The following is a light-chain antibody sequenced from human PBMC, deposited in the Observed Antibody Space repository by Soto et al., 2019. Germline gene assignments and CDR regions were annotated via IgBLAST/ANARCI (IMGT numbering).Light chain of an antibody. CDR2: LGS. CDR3: MQDLQAPLT. Sequence: VAMTQSPLSIAVPFGQPASISSRSSQSLLNSNGYTYLDWYQQTQGQPPQILIYLGSNRASGVPDRFSGSGSGTDFTLQISRVEAEDVALYYRMQDLQAPLTFGQGTKVDIK. CDR1: QSLLNSNGYTY. J-gene: IGKJ1*01. V-gene: IGKV2-28*01.